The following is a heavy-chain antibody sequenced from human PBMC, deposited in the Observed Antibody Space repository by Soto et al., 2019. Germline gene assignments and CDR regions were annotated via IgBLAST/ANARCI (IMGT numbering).Heavy chain of an antibody. CDR2: ISGSGGST. D-gene: IGHD4-17*01. CDR1: GFTLSSYA. Sequence: VGSLRLSCAASGFTLSSYAMSWVRQAPGKGLEWVSAISGSGGSTYYADSVKGRFTISRDNSKNTLYLQMNSLRAEDTAVYYCAKSGTVTPSSYYYYYYGMDVWGQGTTVTVSS. CDR3: AKSGTVTPSSYYYYYYGMDV. V-gene: IGHV3-23*01. J-gene: IGHJ6*02.